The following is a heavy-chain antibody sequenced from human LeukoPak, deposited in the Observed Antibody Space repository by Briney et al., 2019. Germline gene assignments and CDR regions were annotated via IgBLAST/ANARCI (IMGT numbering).Heavy chain of an antibody. Sequence: SETLSLTCTVSDGSVSSGNYYWSWILQPPGMRLEWIAYTYSDGTSNYNPSLKSRVTISVDTSKNQFSLKLRSVTAADTAVYFCARGDSSDSYGDYFDYWGQGTLVTVSS. D-gene: IGHD3-22*01. CDR1: DGSVSSGNYY. J-gene: IGHJ4*02. CDR3: ARGDSSDSYGDYFDY. V-gene: IGHV4-61*01. CDR2: TYSDGTS.